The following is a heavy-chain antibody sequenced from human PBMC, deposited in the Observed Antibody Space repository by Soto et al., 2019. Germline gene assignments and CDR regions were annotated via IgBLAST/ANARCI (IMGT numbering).Heavy chain of an antibody. Sequence: SSETLSLTCTVSGGSISSYYWSWIRQPPGKGLEWIGYIYYSGSTNYNPSLKSRVTISVDTSKNQFSLKLSSVTAAHTAVYYFVRQGSGDCDVFDFSGQGTLVPVSS. CDR2: IYYSGST. V-gene: IGHV4-59*08. CDR3: VRQGSGDCDVFDF. J-gene: IGHJ4*01. D-gene: IGHD6-25*01. CDR1: GGSISSYY.